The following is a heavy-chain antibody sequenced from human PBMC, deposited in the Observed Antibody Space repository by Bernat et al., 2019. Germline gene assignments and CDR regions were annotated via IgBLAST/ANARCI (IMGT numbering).Heavy chain of an antibody. J-gene: IGHJ4*02. Sequence: EVQLLESGGGLVQPGGSLRLSCAASGFTFSSYSMNWVRQAPGKGLEWVSSISSSSSYIYYADSVKGRFTISRDNAKNSLYLQMNSLRAEDTAVYYCARDREDTAMDRFFDYWGQGTLVTVSS. D-gene: IGHD5-18*01. CDR1: GFTFSSYS. CDR3: ARDREDTAMDRFFDY. CDR2: ISSSSSYI. V-gene: IGHV3-21*01.